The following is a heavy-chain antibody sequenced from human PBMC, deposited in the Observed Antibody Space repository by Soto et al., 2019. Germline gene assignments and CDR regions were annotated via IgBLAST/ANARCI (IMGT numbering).Heavy chain of an antibody. CDR1: GGSVSSGSYY. D-gene: IGHD5-18*01. J-gene: IGHJ4*02. V-gene: IGHV4-61*01. Sequence: SETLSLTCTVSGGSVSSGSYYWSWIRQPPGKGLEWIGYIYYSGSTNYNPSLKSRVTISVDTSKNQFSLKLSSVTAADTAVYYCAWSVDTAMAFDYWGQGTLVIVSS. CDR3: AWSVDTAMAFDY. CDR2: IYYSGST.